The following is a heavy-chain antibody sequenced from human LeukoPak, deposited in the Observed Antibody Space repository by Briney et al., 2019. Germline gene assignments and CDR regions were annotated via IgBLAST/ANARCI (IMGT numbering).Heavy chain of an antibody. Sequence: SQTLSLTCTVSGDTISSGSYYWTWLRQPAGKGLEWIGRIYTTGLTNYSPSLRSRVTISIDTSRNQFSLKLTSVTAADTAVYYCARAAAIVRYFHNWGQGTLVTVSS. D-gene: IGHD2-21*01. CDR1: GDTISSGSYY. CDR3: ARAAAIVRYFHN. J-gene: IGHJ1*01. CDR2: IYTTGLT. V-gene: IGHV4-61*02.